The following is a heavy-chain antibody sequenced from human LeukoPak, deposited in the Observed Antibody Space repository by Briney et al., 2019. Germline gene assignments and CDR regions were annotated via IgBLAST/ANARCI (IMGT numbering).Heavy chain of an antibody. CDR1: GFTFSSYA. Sequence: GGSLRLSCAASGFTFSSYAMHWVRQAPGKGLEWVAVISFDGSNKYYADSVKGRFTISRDNSKTTLYVQMNSLRAEDKAVYYCAKEYDSGGYGAYFDYWGRGTLVTVSS. D-gene: IGHD3-10*01. CDR2: ISFDGSNK. J-gene: IGHJ4*02. V-gene: IGHV3-30-3*01. CDR3: AKEYDSGGYGAYFDY.